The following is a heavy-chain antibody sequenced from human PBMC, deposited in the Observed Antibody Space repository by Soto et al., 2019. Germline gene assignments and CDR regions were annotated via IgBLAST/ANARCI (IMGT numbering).Heavy chain of an antibody. CDR2: IYYSGST. CDR1: GGSISSGGYY. V-gene: IGHV4-31*03. D-gene: IGHD3-22*01. J-gene: IGHJ4*02. CDR3: ARAGNYYDSSGYRL. Sequence: SETLSLTCTVSGGSISSGGYYWSWIRQYPGKGLEWIGYIYYSGSTYYNQSLKSRVTISVDTSKNQFSLKLSSVTAADTAVYYCARAGNYYDSSGYRLWGQGTLVTVSS.